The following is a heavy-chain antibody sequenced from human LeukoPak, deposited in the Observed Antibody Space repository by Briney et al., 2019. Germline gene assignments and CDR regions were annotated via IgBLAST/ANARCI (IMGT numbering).Heavy chain of an antibody. D-gene: IGHD1-1*01. Sequence: SETLSLTCTVSGGSISSYYWSWIRQPPPKGLERIGYSYYSGSTTYTPSLKSRVTISVDSSNNQFSLKLSSVTAADTAVYYGESPVTSRLGWFAPWGQGTLVTVSS. V-gene: IGHV4-59*01. J-gene: IGHJ5*02. CDR2: SYYSGST. CDR1: GGSISSYY. CDR3: ESPVTSRLGWFAP.